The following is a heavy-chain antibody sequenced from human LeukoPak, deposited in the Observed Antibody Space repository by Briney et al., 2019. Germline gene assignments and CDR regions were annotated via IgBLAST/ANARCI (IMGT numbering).Heavy chain of an antibody. CDR2: ISYDGSNK. D-gene: IGHD3-10*01. V-gene: IGHV3-30*04. CDR1: GFTFSSYA. Sequence: RPGGSLRLSCAASGFTFSSYAMHWVRQAPGKGLEWVAVISYDGSNKYYADSVKGRFTNSRDNSKNTLYLQMNSLRAEDTAVYYCAREDGAYGSGSYPDYWGQGTLVTVSS. J-gene: IGHJ4*02. CDR3: AREDGAYGSGSYPDY.